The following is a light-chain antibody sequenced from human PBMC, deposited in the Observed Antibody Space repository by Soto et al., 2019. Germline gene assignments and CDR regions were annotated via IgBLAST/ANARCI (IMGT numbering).Light chain of an antibody. CDR2: DAS. V-gene: IGKV3-11*01. Sequence: DIVLTQSPSTLSLSPGERATLSCRASQSVDSSLAWFQQKPGQAPRLLIYDASNRATGIPARFSGSGSGTDFTLTISSLQPEDFATYYCQQSFSLPLTFGQGTKVDIK. CDR3: QQSFSLPLT. J-gene: IGKJ1*01. CDR1: QSVDSS.